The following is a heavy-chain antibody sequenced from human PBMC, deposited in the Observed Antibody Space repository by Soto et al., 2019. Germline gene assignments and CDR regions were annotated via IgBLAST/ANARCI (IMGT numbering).Heavy chain of an antibody. D-gene: IGHD5-12*01. Sequence: GGSLRLSCAASGFTFSNYGMHWVRQAPGKGLEWVAIIWYDGNNKYYADSVKGRFTISRDNSKNTLYLQMNSLRAEDTAVYYCARDIVATIDRYFDYWGQGTLVTVSS. CDR3: ARDIVATIDRYFDY. V-gene: IGHV3-33*01. CDR1: GFTFSNYG. J-gene: IGHJ4*02. CDR2: IWYDGNNK.